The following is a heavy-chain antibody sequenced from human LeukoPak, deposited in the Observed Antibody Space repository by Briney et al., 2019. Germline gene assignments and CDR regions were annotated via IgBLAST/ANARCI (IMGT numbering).Heavy chain of an antibody. CDR3: ARDRRNYYDSSGYYDY. Sequence: GGSLRLSCAASGFTFSSYWMSWVRQAPGKGLEWVANIKQDGSEKYYVDSVKGRLTIYRDNAKNSLYLQMNSLRAEDTAVYYCARDRRNYYDSSGYYDYWGQGTLVTVSS. CDR2: IKQDGSEK. V-gene: IGHV3-7*01. J-gene: IGHJ4*02. D-gene: IGHD3-22*01. CDR1: GFTFSSYW.